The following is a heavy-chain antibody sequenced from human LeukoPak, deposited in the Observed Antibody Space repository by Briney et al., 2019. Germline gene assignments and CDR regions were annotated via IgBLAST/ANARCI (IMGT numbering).Heavy chain of an antibody. Sequence: SETLSLTCVVSDYSVSSDYYWGWIRQSPGKGLEWIATIFHSGSTYYNPSPESRITISVDTSNNQFSLKLRSVTASDTAVYYCARHSQWGVIPWTFDIWGQGTRVTVSS. J-gene: IGHJ3*02. D-gene: IGHD3-16*02. CDR1: DYSVSSDYY. V-gene: IGHV4-38-2*01. CDR3: ARHSQWGVIPWTFDI. CDR2: IFHSGST.